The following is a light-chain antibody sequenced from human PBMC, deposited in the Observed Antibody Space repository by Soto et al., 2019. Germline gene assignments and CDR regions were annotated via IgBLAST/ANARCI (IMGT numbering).Light chain of an antibody. V-gene: IGLV2-8*01. CDR2: EVS. J-gene: IGLJ2*01. Sequence: QSALTQPPSASGSPGQSVTISCSGTSRDVGGYNFVSRYQQHPGKAPKLMIYEVSKRPSGVPDRFSGYKSGNTASLIVSGLQAEDEADYYCSSYAGSNTFVVFGGGTKLTVL. CDR1: SRDVGGYNF. CDR3: SSYAGSNTFVV.